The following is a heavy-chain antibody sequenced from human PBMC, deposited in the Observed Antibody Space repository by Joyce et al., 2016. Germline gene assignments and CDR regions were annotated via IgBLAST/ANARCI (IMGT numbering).Heavy chain of an antibody. J-gene: IGHJ1*01. CDR2: IYYSGSS. CDR1: GGSISSSNYY. CDR3: ARQSSGWYTHFQH. V-gene: IGHV4-39*01. D-gene: IGHD6-19*01. Sequence: QLQLQESGPGLVKPSETLSLTCTVSGGSISSSNYYWGWIRPPPGKGVGWIGNIYYSGSSYYNPSLTTRVTISVDTSKNRFSLKLISVTAADTSVYYCARQSSGWYTHFQHWGQGTLVTVSS.